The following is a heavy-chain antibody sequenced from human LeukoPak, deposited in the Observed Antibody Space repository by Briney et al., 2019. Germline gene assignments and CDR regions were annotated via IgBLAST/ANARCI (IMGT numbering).Heavy chain of an antibody. J-gene: IGHJ4*02. CDR1: GGSISSGGYS. CDR2: IYHSGST. D-gene: IGHD6-19*01. V-gene: IGHV4-30-2*01. CDR3: ARLETVAGTGYYFDY. Sequence: SETLSLTCAVSGGSISSGGYSWSWIRQPPGKGLEWIGYIYHSGSTYYNPSLKSRVTISVDRSKNQFSLKLSSVTAADTAVYYCARLETVAGTGYYFDYWGQGTLVTVSS.